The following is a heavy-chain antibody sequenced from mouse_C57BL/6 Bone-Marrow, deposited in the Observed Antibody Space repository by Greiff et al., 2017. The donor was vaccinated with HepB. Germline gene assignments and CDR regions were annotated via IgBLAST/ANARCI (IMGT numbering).Heavy chain of an antibody. CDR1: GYTFTDYN. J-gene: IGHJ4*01. CDR3: AREEQRRLRGDAMDY. D-gene: IGHD3-2*02. V-gene: IGHV1-18*01. CDR2: INPNNGGT. Sequence: EVKLQESGPELVKPGASVKIPCKASGYTFTDYNMDWVKQSHGKSLEWIGDINPNNGGTIYNQKFKGKATLTVDKSSSTAYMELRSLTSEDTAVYYCAREEQRRLRGDAMDYWGQGTSVTVSS.